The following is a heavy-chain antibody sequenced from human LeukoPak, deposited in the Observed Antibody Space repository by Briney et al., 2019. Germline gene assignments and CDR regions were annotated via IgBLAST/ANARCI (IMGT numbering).Heavy chain of an antibody. J-gene: IGHJ6*02. CDR3: ARDWASGPYYYGMDV. CDR1: GFTFSSYS. V-gene: IGHV3-21*01. Sequence: GGSLRLSCAASGFTFSSYSMNWVRQAPGKALEWVSSNGSSSSYIYYADSVKGRFTISRDNAKNSLYLQMNSLRAEDTAVYYCARDWASGPYYYGMDVWGQGTTVTVSS. CDR2: NGSSSSYI. D-gene: IGHD3-16*01.